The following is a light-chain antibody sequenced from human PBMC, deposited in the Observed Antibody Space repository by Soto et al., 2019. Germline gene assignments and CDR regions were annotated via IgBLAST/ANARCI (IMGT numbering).Light chain of an antibody. J-gene: IGKJ5*01. Sequence: DIQMYQSPSALSASVGDRVTITCQASQDISDVLNWYQQQPGKAPKVLIYDASKLQTGVPSRFSGRGSGKDFTFTISSLQPDDSGTYYCQQYENLPTFGQGTRLEI. V-gene: IGKV1-33*01. CDR2: DAS. CDR3: QQYENLPT. CDR1: QDISDV.